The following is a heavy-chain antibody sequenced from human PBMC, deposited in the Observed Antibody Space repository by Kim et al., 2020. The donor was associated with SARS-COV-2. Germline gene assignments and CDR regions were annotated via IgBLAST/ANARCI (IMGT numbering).Heavy chain of an antibody. V-gene: IGHV1-3*01. Sequence: ASVKVSCKASGYTFTSYAMHWVRQAPGQRLEWMGWINAGNGNTKYSQKFQGRVTITRDTSASTAYMELSSLRSEDTAVYYCARGVLWFGETLRPDYRGQGTLVTVSS. CDR3: ARGVLWFGETLRPDY. D-gene: IGHD3-10*01. CDR2: INAGNGNT. J-gene: IGHJ4*02. CDR1: GYTFTSYA.